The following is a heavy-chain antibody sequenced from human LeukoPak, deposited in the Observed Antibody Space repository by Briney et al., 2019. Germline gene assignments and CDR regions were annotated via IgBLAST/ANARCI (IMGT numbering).Heavy chain of an antibody. CDR1: GFTVSSNY. CDR2: IYSDGST. Sequence: GGSLRLSCAASGFTVSSNYMSWVRPAPGKGLQWVSVIYSDGSTYYADSVRGRFTISRDNSKNTLYLQMNSLRAEDTAVYYCARGQEMATILGYFDYWGQGTLVTVSS. D-gene: IGHD5-24*01. V-gene: IGHV3-53*01. CDR3: ARGQEMATILGYFDY. J-gene: IGHJ4*02.